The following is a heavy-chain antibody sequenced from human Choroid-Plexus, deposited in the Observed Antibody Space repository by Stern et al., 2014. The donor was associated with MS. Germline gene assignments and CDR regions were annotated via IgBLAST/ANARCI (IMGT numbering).Heavy chain of an antibody. CDR1: GYSFSGLY. V-gene: IGHV1-2*02. D-gene: IGHD4-11*01. J-gene: IGHJ3*02. CDR3: ARPLDVDYQVLLVTGDVFDI. Sequence: QVQLVQSGAEVKQPGASVKVSCKVSGYSFSGLYMHWVRQAPGQGLEWLGWSNIHSGDTNFAQRLQGRVTMTRDTSISTAYMELRRLTSDDTAVYYCARPLDVDYQVLLVTGDVFDIWGQGTRVTVSS. CDR2: SNIHSGDT.